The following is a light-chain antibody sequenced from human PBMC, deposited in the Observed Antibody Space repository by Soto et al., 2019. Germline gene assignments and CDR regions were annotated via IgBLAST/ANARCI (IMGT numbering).Light chain of an antibody. CDR1: QGISNY. J-gene: IGKJ5*01. CDR2: DAS. V-gene: IGKV1-17*03. CDR3: LQHKSYPIT. Sequence: DIQMTQSPSAMSASEGDRVTITCRASQGISNYLAWYQQKPGKLPKRLIYDASSLQSGVPSRFSGSGSGREFTLTISSLQPEDFATYYSLQHKSYPITFGQGTPLEIK.